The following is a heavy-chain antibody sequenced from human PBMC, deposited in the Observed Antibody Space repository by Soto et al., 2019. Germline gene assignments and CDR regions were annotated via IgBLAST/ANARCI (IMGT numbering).Heavy chain of an antibody. J-gene: IGHJ6*02. CDR3: ARQGFGELHGLVDV. Sequence: GASVKVSCKASGFTFTSSAVQWVRQARGQRLEWIGWIVVGSGNTNYAQKFQERVTITRDMSTSTAYMELSSLRSEDTALYYCARQGFGELHGLVDVWGQGITVTVSS. D-gene: IGHD3-10*01. CDR1: GFTFTSSA. CDR2: IVVGSGNT. V-gene: IGHV1-58*01.